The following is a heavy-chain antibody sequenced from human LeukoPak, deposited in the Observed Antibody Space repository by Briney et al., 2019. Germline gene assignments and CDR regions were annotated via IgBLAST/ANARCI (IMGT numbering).Heavy chain of an antibody. Sequence: SQTLSLTCTVSGGSISSGSYYWSWIRQPAGKGLEWIGRIYTSGSTNYNPSLKSRVTISVDTSKNQFSLKLSSVTAADTAVYYCARINSSWYYFDYWGQGTLVTVSS. CDR2: IYTSGST. CDR3: ARINSSWYYFDY. CDR1: GGSISSGSYY. D-gene: IGHD6-13*01. V-gene: IGHV4-61*02. J-gene: IGHJ4*02.